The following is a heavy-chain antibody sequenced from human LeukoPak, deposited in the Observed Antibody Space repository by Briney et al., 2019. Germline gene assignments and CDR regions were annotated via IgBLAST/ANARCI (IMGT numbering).Heavy chain of an antibody. V-gene: IGHV3-11*01. CDR2: ISSSGSTI. Sequence: RGSLRLSCAASGFTFSDYYMSWIRQAPGKGLEWVSYISSSGSTIYYADSVKGRFTISRDNAKSSLYLQMNSLRVEDTAVYYCARSWELPSHYFDYWGQGTLVTVSS. D-gene: IGHD1-26*01. J-gene: IGHJ4*02. CDR3: ARSWELPSHYFDY. CDR1: GFTFSDYY.